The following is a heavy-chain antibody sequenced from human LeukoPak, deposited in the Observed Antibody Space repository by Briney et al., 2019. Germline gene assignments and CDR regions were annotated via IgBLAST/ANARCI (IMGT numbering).Heavy chain of an antibody. CDR1: GGSFSGYY. Sequence: PSETLSLTCAVYGGSFSGYYWSWIRQPPGKGLEWIGEINHSGSTNYNPSLKSRVNISVDTSKNQFSLKLSSVTAADTAVYYCARGQRRGIVVVPAAIRSFDYWGQGTLVTVSS. J-gene: IGHJ4*02. CDR2: INHSGST. V-gene: IGHV4-34*01. CDR3: ARGQRRGIVVVPAAIRSFDY. D-gene: IGHD2-2*02.